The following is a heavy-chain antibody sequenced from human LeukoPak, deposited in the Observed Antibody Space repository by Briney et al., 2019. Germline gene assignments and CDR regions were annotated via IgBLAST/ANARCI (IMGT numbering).Heavy chain of an antibody. J-gene: IGHJ4*02. Sequence: GGSLRLSCAASGFTFSSYAMSWVRQAPGKGLEWVSTISGNGGRTYYADSVKGRFTISRDTSNNTLYLQMNSLRADDTAVYYCAREGKWLQLRYFDYWGQGTLVTVSS. CDR3: AREGKWLQLRYFDY. CDR1: GFTFSSYA. D-gene: IGHD5-24*01. V-gene: IGHV3-23*01. CDR2: ISGNGGRT.